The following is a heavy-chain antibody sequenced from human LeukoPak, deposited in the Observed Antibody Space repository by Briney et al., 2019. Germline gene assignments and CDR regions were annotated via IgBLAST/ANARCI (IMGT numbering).Heavy chain of an antibody. CDR3: ARQGIVGLINNWFDP. CDR1: GGSFSGYY. CDR2: INHSGST. Sequence: SETLSLTCAVYGGSFSGYYWSWIRQPPGKGLEWIGEINHSGSTNYNPSLKSRVTISVDTSKNQFSLKLSSVTAADTAVYYCARQGIVGLINNWFDPWGQGTLVTVSS. D-gene: IGHD1-26*01. J-gene: IGHJ5*02. V-gene: IGHV4-34*01.